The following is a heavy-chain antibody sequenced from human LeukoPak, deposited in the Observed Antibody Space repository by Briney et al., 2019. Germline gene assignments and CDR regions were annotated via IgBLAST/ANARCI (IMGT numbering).Heavy chain of an antibody. J-gene: IGHJ6*02. CDR2: INAGNGNT. CDR3: ARESGLPSYYYYGMDV. V-gene: IGHV1-3*01. Sequence: ASVKVSCKASGYTFTSYAMHWVRQAPGQRLEWMGWINAGNGNTKYSQKFQGRVTITRDTSASTAYMELSSLRSEDTAVYYCARESGLPSYYYYGMDVWGQGTTVTVSS. D-gene: IGHD2/OR15-2a*01. CDR1: GYTFTSYA.